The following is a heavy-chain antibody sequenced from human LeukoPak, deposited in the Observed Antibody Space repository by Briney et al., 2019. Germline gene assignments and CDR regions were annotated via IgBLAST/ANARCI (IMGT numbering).Heavy chain of an antibody. V-gene: IGHV4-59*01. J-gene: IGHJ4*02. CDR1: GGSISSYY. CDR3: ARVGSYGSGSYLSWLDY. D-gene: IGHD3-10*01. CDR2: IYYSGST. Sequence: SETLSLTCTVSGGSISSYYWSWIRQPPGKGLEWIGYIYYSGSTNYNPSLKSRVTISVDTSKNQFSLKLSSVTAADTAVYYCARVGSYGSGSYLSWLDYWGQGTLVTVSS.